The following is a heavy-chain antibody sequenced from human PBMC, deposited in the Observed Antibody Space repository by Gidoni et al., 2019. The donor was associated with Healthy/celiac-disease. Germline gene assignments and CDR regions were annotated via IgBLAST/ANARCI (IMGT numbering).Heavy chain of an antibody. J-gene: IGHJ3*02. D-gene: IGHD3-22*01. Sequence: QVQLQQWGAGLLKPSETLSLTCAVYGGSFSGYYWSWIRQPPGKGLEWIGEINHSGSTNYNPSLKSRVTISVDTSKNQFSLKLSSVTAADTAVYYCARGHYYDSSGYYLRPDAFDIWGQGTMVTVSS. CDR1: GGSFSGYY. V-gene: IGHV4-34*01. CDR2: INHSGST. CDR3: ARGHYYDSSGYYLRPDAFDI.